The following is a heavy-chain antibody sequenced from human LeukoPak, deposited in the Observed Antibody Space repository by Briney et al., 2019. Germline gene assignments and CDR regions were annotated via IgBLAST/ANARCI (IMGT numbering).Heavy chain of an antibody. D-gene: IGHD5/OR15-5a*01. CDR3: ATASSKSLPN. J-gene: IGHJ4*02. V-gene: IGHV4-4*02. CDR2: IHLDGST. CDR1: GGSISSSKW. Sequence: PSGTLSLTCAVSGGSISSSKWWSWVRQPPRKGLEWIAEIHLDGSTNYNPSLKSRVTISIDKSKNQFSLTLTSVTAADTAVYYCATASSKSLPNWGQGTLVTVSS.